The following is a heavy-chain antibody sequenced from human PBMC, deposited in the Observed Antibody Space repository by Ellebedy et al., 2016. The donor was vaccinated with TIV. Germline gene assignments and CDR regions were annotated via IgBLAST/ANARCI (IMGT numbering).Heavy chain of an antibody. D-gene: IGHD4-23*01. Sequence: AASVKVSCKVSGYTLTELSMHWVRQAPGQGLGWLGIINPSGGSTTYAQNLQGRVTMTRDTSTSTVYMELSSLRSEDTAVYYCARDSAEGDYGGFVDYWGQGTLVTVSS. CDR3: ARDSAEGDYGGFVDY. CDR1: GYTLTELS. CDR2: INPSGGST. V-gene: IGHV1-46*04. J-gene: IGHJ4*02.